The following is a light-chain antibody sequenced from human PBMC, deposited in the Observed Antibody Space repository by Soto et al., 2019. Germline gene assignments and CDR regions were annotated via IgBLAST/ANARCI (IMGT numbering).Light chain of an antibody. CDR2: DAS. CDR1: QSISSN. Sequence: ETVMTQSPATLSVSPGERATLSCRASQSISSNLAWFQQKPGQAPRLLIYDASTMATGFPARFSGSGSGTDFTLTISRLEPEDFAVYYCQQYGTSPRTFGQGTKVDIK. J-gene: IGKJ1*01. CDR3: QQYGTSPRT. V-gene: IGKV3-15*01.